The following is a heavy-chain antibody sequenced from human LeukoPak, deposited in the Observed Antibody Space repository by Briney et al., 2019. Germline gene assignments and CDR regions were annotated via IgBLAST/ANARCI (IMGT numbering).Heavy chain of an antibody. CDR3: ARADSVSNYYYYGMDV. CDR1: GGSVSSGSYY. D-gene: IGHD3-3*01. Sequence: PSETLSLTCTVSGGSVSSGSYYWSWIRQPPGKGLEWIGYIYYSGSTNYNPSLKSRVTISVDTSKNQFSLKLSSVTAADTAVYYCARADSVSNYYYYGMDVWGQGTTVTVSS. CDR2: IYYSGST. J-gene: IGHJ6*02. V-gene: IGHV4-61*01.